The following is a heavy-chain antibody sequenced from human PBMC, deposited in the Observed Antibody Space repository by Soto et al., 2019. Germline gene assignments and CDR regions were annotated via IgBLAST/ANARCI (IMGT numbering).Heavy chain of an antibody. J-gene: IGHJ4*02. Sequence: GAAVKVSCKASGFSVTNSAVRWVRQARGQRLEWIGWIVVGSGNTNYAQKFQERVTITRDMSKSRAYMELSSLRSEDTAVYYCAADSGGYDSTPFDYWGQGPLATVSS. CDR2: IVVGSGNT. V-gene: IGHV1-58*01. CDR3: AADSGGYDSTPFDY. CDR1: GFSVTNSA. D-gene: IGHD5-12*01.